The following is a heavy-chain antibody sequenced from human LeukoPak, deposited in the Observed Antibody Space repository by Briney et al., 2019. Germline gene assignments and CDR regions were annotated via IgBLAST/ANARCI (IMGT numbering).Heavy chain of an antibody. Sequence: GGSLRLSCAASGFTFSSYDMHWVRQAPGKGLEWVAGISYDGSNKYYADSVKGRFTISRDKSTNALYLQMIRLRAEDTAVYYCAKDPFRYDSSGYLDYWGQGTLVTVSS. CDR1: GFTFSSYD. J-gene: IGHJ4*02. CDR3: AKDPFRYDSSGYLDY. V-gene: IGHV3-30*18. CDR2: ISYDGSNK. D-gene: IGHD3-22*01.